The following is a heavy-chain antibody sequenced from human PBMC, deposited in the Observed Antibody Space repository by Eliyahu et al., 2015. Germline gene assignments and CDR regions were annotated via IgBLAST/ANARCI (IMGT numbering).Heavy chain of an antibody. V-gene: IGHV3-33*01. CDR2: IYYDGNNE. Sequence: QVHLVESGGGVVQPGGSLXLSCTASGFTLSRSDMXWVRQAPGKGLEGVXVIYYDGNNEYYADSVKGXFSISRDVSENTVFLQLNSLRAEDTALYYCARGYSYDSGSPYSGGDYWGQGTLVTVSS. J-gene: IGHJ4*02. CDR3: ARGYSYDSGSPYSGGDY. D-gene: IGHD3-10*01. CDR1: GFTLSRSD.